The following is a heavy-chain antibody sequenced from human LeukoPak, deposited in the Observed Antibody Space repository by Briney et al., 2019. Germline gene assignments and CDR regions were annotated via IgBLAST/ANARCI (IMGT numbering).Heavy chain of an antibody. Sequence: PGGSLRLSCAASGFTFSSYGMHWVRQAPGKGLEWVAIISHDGTNKYYADSVKGRFTISRDNSKNTLYLQMNSLRVEDTAVYYCVKGPDYYGSLDAFDIWGQGTMVTVSS. D-gene: IGHD3-10*01. J-gene: IGHJ3*02. CDR2: ISHDGTNK. CDR3: VKGPDYYGSLDAFDI. V-gene: IGHV3-30*18. CDR1: GFTFSSYG.